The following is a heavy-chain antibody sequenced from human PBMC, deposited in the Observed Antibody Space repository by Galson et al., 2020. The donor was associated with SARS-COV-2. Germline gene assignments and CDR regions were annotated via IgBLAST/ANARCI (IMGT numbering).Heavy chain of an antibody. V-gene: IGHV4-34*01. J-gene: IGHJ3*02. CDR2: INHSGST. D-gene: IGHD3-22*01. Sequence: YGGSFSGYYWSWIRQPPGKGLEWIGEINHSGSTNYNPSLKSRVTISVDTSKNQFSLKLSSVTAADTAVYYCARGAITMIVVGDAFDIWGQGTMVTVSS. CDR3: ARGAITMIVVGDAFDI. CDR1: GGSFSGYY.